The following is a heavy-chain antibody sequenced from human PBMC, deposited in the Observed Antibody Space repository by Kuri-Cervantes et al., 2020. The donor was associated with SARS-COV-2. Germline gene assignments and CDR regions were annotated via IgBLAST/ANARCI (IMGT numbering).Heavy chain of an antibody. J-gene: IGHJ4*02. CDR3: ARSKGGSSSYYFDY. Sequence: SETLSLTCTVSGGSISSYYWSWIRQPLGKGLEWIGSIYYSGSTYYNPSLKSRVTISVDTSKNQFSLKLSSVTAADTAVYYCARSKGGSSSYYFDYWGQGTLVTVSS. CDR2: IYYSGST. CDR1: GGSISSYY. V-gene: IGHV4-59*05. D-gene: IGHD6-13*01.